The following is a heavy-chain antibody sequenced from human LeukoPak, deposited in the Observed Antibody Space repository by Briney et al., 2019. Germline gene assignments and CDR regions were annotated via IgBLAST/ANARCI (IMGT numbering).Heavy chain of an antibody. V-gene: IGHV4-31*11. Sequence: PSETLSLTCAVSGGSISSGGYSWSWIRQHPGKGLEWIGYIYYSGSTYYNPSLKSRVTISVDTSKNQFSLKLSSVTAADTAVYYCARGDSPHIVLMVYANTGFDYWGQGTLVTVSS. D-gene: IGHD2-8*01. CDR2: IYYSGST. J-gene: IGHJ4*02. CDR1: GGSISSGGYS. CDR3: ARGDSPHIVLMVYANTGFDY.